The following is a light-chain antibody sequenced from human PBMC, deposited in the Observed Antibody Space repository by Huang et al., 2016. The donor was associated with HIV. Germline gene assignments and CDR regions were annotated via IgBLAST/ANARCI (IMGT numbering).Light chain of an antibody. CDR2: DSV. CDR1: QHIGTD. J-gene: IGKJ1*01. CDR3: QQYDDWPRT. V-gene: IGKV3-15*01. Sequence: EIMLTQSPITLSVSPGERAVLSCRASQHIGTDLAWYQQRPGQAPRLLIYDSVTRAIGVPSMFSGSGSGADFTLSISGLQSEDFAVYYCQQYDDWPRTFGQGTKLEI.